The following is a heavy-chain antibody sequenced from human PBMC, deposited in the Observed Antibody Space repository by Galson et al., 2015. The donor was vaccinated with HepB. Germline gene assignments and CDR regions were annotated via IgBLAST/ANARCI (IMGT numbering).Heavy chain of an antibody. J-gene: IGHJ5*02. CDR1: GFTFGDYA. Sequence: SLRLSCAASGFTFGDYAMSWFRQAPGKGLEWVGFIRSKAYGGTTEYAASVKDRFTILRDDSKSIAYLQMNSLKTEDTAVYYCSREAHYCGGDCRSDNWFDPWGQGTLVTVSP. CDR3: SREAHYCGGDCRSDNWFDP. V-gene: IGHV3-49*03. CDR2: IRSKAYGGTT. D-gene: IGHD2-21*01.